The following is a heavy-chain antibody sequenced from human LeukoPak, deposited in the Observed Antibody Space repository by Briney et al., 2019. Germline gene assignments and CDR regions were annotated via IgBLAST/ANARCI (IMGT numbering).Heavy chain of an antibody. CDR2: INHGGST. CDR3: ARVFGYYYGSGSYSIDY. Sequence: SETLSLTCAVYGGSFSGYYWSWIRQPPGKGLEWIGEINHGGSTNYNPSLKSRVTISVDTSKNQFSLKLSSVTAADTAVYYCARVFGYYYGSGSYSIDYWGQGTLVTVSS. J-gene: IGHJ4*02. D-gene: IGHD3-10*01. V-gene: IGHV4-34*01. CDR1: GGSFSGYY.